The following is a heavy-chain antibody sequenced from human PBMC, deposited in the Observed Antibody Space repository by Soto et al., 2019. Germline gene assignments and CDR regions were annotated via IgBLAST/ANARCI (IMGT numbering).Heavy chain of an antibody. J-gene: IGHJ4*02. Sequence: PGGSLRLSCAAPGLTFSSDTMNWVRQAPGKGLEWVSSISSRSTYIHYTDSVRGRFTISRDNAKNSLYLQMNSLRAEDTAVYYCARPSSGYSYGPFDSWGQGILVTVSS. CDR1: GLTFSSDT. CDR2: ISSRSTYI. D-gene: IGHD5-18*01. V-gene: IGHV3-21*01. CDR3: ARPSSGYSYGPFDS.